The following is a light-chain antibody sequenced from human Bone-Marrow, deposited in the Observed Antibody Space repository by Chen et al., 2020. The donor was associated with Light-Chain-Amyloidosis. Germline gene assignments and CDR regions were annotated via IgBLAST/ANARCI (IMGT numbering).Light chain of an antibody. CDR1: DLPTKY. CDR2: RDT. V-gene: IGLV3-25*03. CDR3: QSADSSGTYEVI. Sequence: SYDLSHPLSVSVPPGQTARITCSGDDLPTKYAYWYQQKPGQAPVLVRHRDTERPSGISERFSGSSSGTTATLTISGVQAEDEADYHCQSADSSGTYEVIFGGGTKLTVL. J-gene: IGLJ2*01.